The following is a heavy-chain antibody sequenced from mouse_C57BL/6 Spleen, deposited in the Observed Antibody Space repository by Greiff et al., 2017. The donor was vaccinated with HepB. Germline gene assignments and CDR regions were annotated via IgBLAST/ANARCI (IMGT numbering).Heavy chain of an antibody. J-gene: IGHJ4*01. CDR2: ISNLAYSI. D-gene: IGHD2-4*01. CDR1: GFTFSDYG. V-gene: IGHV5-15*01. CDR3: ARLYYDYDDAMDY. Sequence: EVMLVESGGGLVQPGGSLKLSCAASGFTFSDYGMAWVRQAPRKGPEWVAFISNLAYSIYYADTVTGRFTISRENAKNTLYLEMSSLRSEDTAMYYCARLYYDYDDAMDYWGQGTSVTVSS.